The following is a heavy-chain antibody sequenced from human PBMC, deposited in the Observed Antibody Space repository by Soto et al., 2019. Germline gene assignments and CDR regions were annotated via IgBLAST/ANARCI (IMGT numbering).Heavy chain of an antibody. CDR1: GGSFSSDSFI. CDR2: INYSGTT. Sequence: SEPLSLTCSVSGGSFSSDSFIWSWVRQLPGKGLEWIGYINYSGTTYYNPSLRSRITMSVDTSKNQFSLNLSSVTAADTAVYYCARGHKWDGMDVWGQGTTVTVSS. V-gene: IGHV4-31*03. D-gene: IGHD1-26*01. J-gene: IGHJ6*02. CDR3: ARGHKWDGMDV.